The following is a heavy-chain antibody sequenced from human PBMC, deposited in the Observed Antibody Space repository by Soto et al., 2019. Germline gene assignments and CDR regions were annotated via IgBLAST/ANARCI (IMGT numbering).Heavy chain of an antibody. D-gene: IGHD2-15*01. CDR3: ARGGGNGKGNWFDP. CDR2: INPNSGGT. V-gene: IGHV1-2*04. J-gene: IGHJ5*02. Sequence: SVKVSCKASGYTFTGYYMRWVRQAPGQGLEWMGWINPNSGGTNYAQKFQGWVTMTRDTSISTAYMELSRLRSDDTAVYYCARGGGNGKGNWFDPWGQGTLVTVSS. CDR1: GYTFTGYY.